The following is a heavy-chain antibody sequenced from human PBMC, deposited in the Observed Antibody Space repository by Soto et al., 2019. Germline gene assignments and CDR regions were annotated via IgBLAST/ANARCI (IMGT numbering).Heavy chain of an antibody. J-gene: IGHJ4*02. V-gene: IGHV1-69*13. CDR3: ARDRGEGLDY. CDR1: GGTFSSYA. CDR2: IIPIFGTA. Sequence: SVKVSCKASGGTFSSYAIRWVRQAPGQGLEWMGGIIPIFGTANYAQKFQGRVTITADESTSTAYMELSSLRSGDTAVYYGARDRGEGLDYWGQGALVTVSS. D-gene: IGHD3-10*01.